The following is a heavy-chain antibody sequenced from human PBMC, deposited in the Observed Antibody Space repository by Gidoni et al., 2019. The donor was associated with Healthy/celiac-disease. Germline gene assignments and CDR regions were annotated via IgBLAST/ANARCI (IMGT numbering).Heavy chain of an antibody. J-gene: IGHJ3*02. D-gene: IGHD6-13*01. CDR1: GFTFSSYA. CDR3: AKSSDSSSWYTDDAFDI. V-gene: IGHV3-23*01. CDR2: ISCSGGST. Sequence: EVQLLESGGGLVQPGGSLRLSCAASGFTFSSYAMSWVRQAPGKGLEWVSAISCSGGSTYYADSVKGRFTISRDNSKNTLYLQMNSLRAEDTAVYYCAKSSDSSSWYTDDAFDIWGQGTMVTVSS.